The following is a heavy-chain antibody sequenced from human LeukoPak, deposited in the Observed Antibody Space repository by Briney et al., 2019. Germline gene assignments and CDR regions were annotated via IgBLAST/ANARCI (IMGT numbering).Heavy chain of an antibody. D-gene: IGHD2-2*01. CDR3: TRDQRKYCSRTTCFVFDI. CDR1: GFTVSSNY. Sequence: GGSLRLSCAASGFTVSSNYMSWVRQAPGKGLEWVSVIYTGDATNYAHSVKGRLAVSRDNSKKTLYLQLNSLRAEDTAVYYCTRDQRKYCSRTTCFVFDIWGQGTVVSVSS. J-gene: IGHJ3*02. V-gene: IGHV3-53*01. CDR2: IYTGDAT.